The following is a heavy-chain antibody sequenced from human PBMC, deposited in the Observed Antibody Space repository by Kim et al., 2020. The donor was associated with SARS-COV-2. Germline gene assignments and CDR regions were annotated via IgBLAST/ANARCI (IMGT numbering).Heavy chain of an antibody. D-gene: IGHD2-21*02. CDR3: AKIVSTVVTGGQTFDY. V-gene: IGHV3-30*18. J-gene: IGHJ4*02. Sequence: GGSLRLSCAASGFTFSSYGMHWVRQAPGKGLEWVAVISYDGSNKYYADSVKGRFTISRDNSKNTLYLQMNSLRAEDTAVYYCAKIVSTVVTGGQTFDYWGQGTPVTVSS. CDR1: GFTFSSYG. CDR2: ISYDGSNK.